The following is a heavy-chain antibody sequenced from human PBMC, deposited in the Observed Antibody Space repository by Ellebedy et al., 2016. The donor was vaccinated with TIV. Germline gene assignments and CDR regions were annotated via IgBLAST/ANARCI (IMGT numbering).Heavy chain of an antibody. CDR2: ISPDSGGT. CDR1: GYTFTSYG. J-gene: IGHJ4*02. Sequence: ASVKVSCKASGYTFTSYGVIWVRQAPGQGLEWMGWISPDSGGTKYAQKFEGRVTMTRDTSINTAYMELSRLRSDDTAVYYCARVRGSIVLDYWGQGTVVTVSS. D-gene: IGHD3-10*01. CDR3: ARVRGSIVLDY. V-gene: IGHV1-2*02.